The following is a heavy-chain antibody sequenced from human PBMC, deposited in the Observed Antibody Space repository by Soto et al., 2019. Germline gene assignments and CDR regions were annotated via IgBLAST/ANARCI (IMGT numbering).Heavy chain of an antibody. J-gene: IGHJ6*02. V-gene: IGHV1-18*01. CDR1: GYTFTCYG. Sequence: ASVKVSCKASGYTFTCYGISWVRQAPGQGLEWMGWISAYNGNTNYAQKLQGRVTMTTDTSTSTAYMELRSLRSDDTAVYYCARHDYSNYQPYYYGMDVWGQGTTVTVS. CDR3: ARHDYSNYQPYYYGMDV. D-gene: IGHD4-4*01. CDR2: ISAYNGNT.